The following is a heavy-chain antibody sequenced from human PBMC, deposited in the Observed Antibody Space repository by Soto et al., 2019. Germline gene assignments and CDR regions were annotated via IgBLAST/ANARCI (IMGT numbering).Heavy chain of an antibody. CDR1: GYTFTSYY. CDR2: INPSGGST. D-gene: IGHD6-19*01. CDR3: ARTLAVGYYYYYMDV. J-gene: IGHJ6*03. V-gene: IGHV1-46*03. Sequence: VASVKVSCKASGYTFTSYYMHWVRQAPGQGLEWMGIINPSGGSTSYAQKFQGRVTMTRDTSTSTVYMELSSLRSEDTAVYYCARTLAVGYYYYYMDVWGKGTTVTVSS.